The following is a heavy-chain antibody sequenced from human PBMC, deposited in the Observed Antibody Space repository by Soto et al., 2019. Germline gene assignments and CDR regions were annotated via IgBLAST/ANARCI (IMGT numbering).Heavy chain of an antibody. V-gene: IGHV4-39*01. Sequence: SETLSLTCTVSGGSISSGPSYWGWIRQPPGQGLEWVGSIYYLGNTNYNPSLGSRVIISVDTSKNQFSLKLSSVTAADTAVYYCARRVRGVLNWFDPWGQGTLVTVSS. CDR3: ARRVRGVLNWFDP. D-gene: IGHD3-10*01. CDR2: IYYLGNT. J-gene: IGHJ5*02. CDR1: GGSISSGPSY.